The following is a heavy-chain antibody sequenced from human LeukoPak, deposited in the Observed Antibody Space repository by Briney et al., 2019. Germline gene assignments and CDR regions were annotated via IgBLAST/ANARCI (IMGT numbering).Heavy chain of an antibody. D-gene: IGHD3-3*01. CDR3: ARGVSYTVFGVAADAFDI. Sequence: SQTLSLTCTVSGDSITTGGHYWSWSREHPERGLEWIGYIDHSGSANYNPSLESRITISGDTSKNQFALKVTSVTAADTAVYFCARGVSYTVFGVAADAFDIWGQGTVVSVSS. J-gene: IGHJ3*02. V-gene: IGHV4-31*03. CDR1: GDSITTGGHY. CDR2: IDHSGSA.